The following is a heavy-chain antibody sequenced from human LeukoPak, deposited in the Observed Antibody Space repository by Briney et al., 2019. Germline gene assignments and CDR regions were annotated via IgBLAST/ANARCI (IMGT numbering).Heavy chain of an antibody. CDR3: ARVHDTTGYYHYFDS. CDR1: GFTFSSYA. CDR2: ISGSGGST. Sequence: GGSLRLSCAASGFTFSSYAMSWVRQAPGKGLEWVSAISGSGGSTYYADSVNGRFTISRDNSKNTLYLQMNNPRVEDTAIYYCARVHDTTGYYHYFDSWGQGTLVTVSS. D-gene: IGHD3-9*01. J-gene: IGHJ4*02. V-gene: IGHV3-23*01.